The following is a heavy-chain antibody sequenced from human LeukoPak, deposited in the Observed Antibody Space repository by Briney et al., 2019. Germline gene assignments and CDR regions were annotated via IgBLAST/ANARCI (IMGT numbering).Heavy chain of an antibody. CDR1: GGSFSGYY. V-gene: IGHV4-34*01. D-gene: IGHD3-9*01. Sequence: SETLSLTCAVYGGSFSGYYWSWIRQPPGKGLEWIGEINHSGSTNYNPSLKSRVTISVDTSKNQFSLKLSPVTAADTAVYYCARTYYDILTGYYFDPWGQGTLVTVSS. J-gene: IGHJ5*02. CDR3: ARTYYDILTGYYFDP. CDR2: INHSGST.